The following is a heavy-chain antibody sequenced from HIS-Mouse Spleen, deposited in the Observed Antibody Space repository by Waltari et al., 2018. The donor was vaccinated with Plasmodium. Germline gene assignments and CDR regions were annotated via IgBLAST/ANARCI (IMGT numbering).Heavy chain of an antibody. CDR1: GGSISSYY. CDR3: AREVNSGTFDY. D-gene: IGHD1-26*01. V-gene: IGHV4-59*01. J-gene: IGHJ4*02. CDR2: IYYSGIT. Sequence: QVQLQESGPGLVKPSETLSLTCTVSGGSISSYYWNWIRQPPGKGLEWIGYIYYSGITNYNPSRKSRATISVDTSKNQFSLKLSSVTAADTAVYYCAREVNSGTFDYWGQGTLVTVSS.